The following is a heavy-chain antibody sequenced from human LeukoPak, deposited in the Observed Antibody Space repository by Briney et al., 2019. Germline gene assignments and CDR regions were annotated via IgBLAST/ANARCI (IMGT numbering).Heavy chain of an antibody. D-gene: IGHD2-2*01. CDR1: GGSISSYY. V-gene: IGHV4-59*08. J-gene: IGHJ5*02. CDR2: IYYSGST. Sequence: SETLSLTCTVSGGSISSYYWSWIRQPPGKGLEWIGYIYYSGSTNYNPSLKSRVTILVDTSKNQFSLKLSSVTAADTAVYYCARRYCSSTSCYAGGGWFDPWGQGTLVTVSS. CDR3: ARRYCSSTSCYAGGGWFDP.